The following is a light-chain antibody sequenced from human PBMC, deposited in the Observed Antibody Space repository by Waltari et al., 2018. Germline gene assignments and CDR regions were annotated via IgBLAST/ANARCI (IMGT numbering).Light chain of an antibody. J-gene: IGKJ2*01. CDR2: GAS. Sequence: ILITQSPATLSVSPGERATLPPRASQSVSSNLAWYQQKPGQAPRLLIYGASTRATGIPARFSGSGSGTEFTLTISSLQSEDVAVYYCQQYNNWPPYTFGQGTKLEIK. V-gene: IGKV3D-15*01. CDR3: QQYNNWPPYT. CDR1: QSVSSN.